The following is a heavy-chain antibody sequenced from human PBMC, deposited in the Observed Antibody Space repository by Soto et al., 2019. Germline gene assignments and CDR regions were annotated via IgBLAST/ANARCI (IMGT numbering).Heavy chain of an antibody. CDR1: CYTFTSYG. D-gene: IGHD6-6*01. CDR3: ARDPLRARPAETYNWFDP. J-gene: IGHJ5*02. CDR2: ISAYNGNT. Sequence: ASVKVSCKASCYTFTSYGISWVRQATGQGLEWMGWISAYNGNTNYAQKLQGRVTMTTDTSTSTAYMELKSLRSDDTAVYYCARDPLRARPAETYNWFDPWGQGTLVTVSS. V-gene: IGHV1-18*01.